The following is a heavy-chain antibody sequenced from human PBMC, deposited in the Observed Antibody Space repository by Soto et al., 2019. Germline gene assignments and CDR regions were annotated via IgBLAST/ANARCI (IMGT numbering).Heavy chain of an antibody. Sequence: ASVKVSCKASGYTFTSYYMHWVRQAPGQGLEWMGIINPSGGSTSYAQKFQGRVTMTRDTSTSTVYMELSSLRSEDTAVYYCASNVAAGSVPYYYGMDVWGQGTTVTVYS. J-gene: IGHJ6*02. CDR2: INPSGGST. CDR1: GYTFTSYY. CDR3: ASNVAAGSVPYYYGMDV. V-gene: IGHV1-46*01. D-gene: IGHD6-13*01.